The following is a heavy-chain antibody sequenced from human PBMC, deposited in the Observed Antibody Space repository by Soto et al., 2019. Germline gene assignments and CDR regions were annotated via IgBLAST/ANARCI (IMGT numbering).Heavy chain of an antibody. V-gene: IGHV5-51*01. CDR2: IYPGDSDT. D-gene: IGHD6-6*01. Sequence: PXESLKLYCQCSGDSFTSYLIGWVLQLPGKGLEWMGIIYPGDSDTRYSPSFQGQVTISADKSISTAYLQWSSLKASDTAMYYCARLSGSSPYSYYYYGMDVWGQGTTVTVPS. J-gene: IGHJ6*02. CDR1: GDSFTSYL. CDR3: ARLSGSSPYSYYYYGMDV.